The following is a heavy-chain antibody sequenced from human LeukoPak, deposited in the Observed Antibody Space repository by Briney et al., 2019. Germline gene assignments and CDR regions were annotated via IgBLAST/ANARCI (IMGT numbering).Heavy chain of an antibody. CDR3: AKGRNEDGDAALNY. V-gene: IGHV3-23*01. CDR1: GFTSSSYV. CDR2: ISDSGGGT. D-gene: IGHD4-17*01. J-gene: IGHJ4*02. Sequence: QAGGSLRLSCTASGFTSSSYVMSWVRQAPGKGLEWVSGISDSGGGTFYADSVKGRFTVSRDNSKNTLYLQMNGLRAEDTALYYCAKGRNEDGDAALNYWGQGTLVTVSS.